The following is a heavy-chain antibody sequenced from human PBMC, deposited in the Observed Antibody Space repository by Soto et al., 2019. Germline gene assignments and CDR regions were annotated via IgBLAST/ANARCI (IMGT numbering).Heavy chain of an antibody. D-gene: IGHD3-10*01. J-gene: IGHJ4*02. Sequence: QVQLVQSGAEVKKPGSSVKVSCKASGGIFSTYAISWLRQAPGQGLEWMGGSIPIFGTPHYAQRFQGRVTITADESTTTYYMELSRLKSEDTAVYYCARDRDDYGSGNYYNRIDFWGQGTLVTVSS. CDR1: GGIFSTYA. CDR3: ARDRDDYGSGNYYNRIDF. V-gene: IGHV1-69*01. CDR2: SIPIFGTP.